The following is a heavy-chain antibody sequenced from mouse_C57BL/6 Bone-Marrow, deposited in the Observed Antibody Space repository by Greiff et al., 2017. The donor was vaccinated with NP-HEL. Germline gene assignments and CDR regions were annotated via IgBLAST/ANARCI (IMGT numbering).Heavy chain of an antibody. CDR3: ARYLSYGGFGD. CDR1: GYTFTDYN. J-gene: IGHJ3*01. V-gene: IGHV1-18*01. D-gene: IGHD1-1*02. CDR2: INPNIGGT. Sequence: EVKLQESGPELVKPGASVKIPCKASGYTFTDYNMDWLKQSHGKSLDWIGDINPNIGGTTYNQTFKGKATLTVDQSSSTAYIELRSLTSEDTAVYYCARYLSYGGFGDWGQGTWVTVSA.